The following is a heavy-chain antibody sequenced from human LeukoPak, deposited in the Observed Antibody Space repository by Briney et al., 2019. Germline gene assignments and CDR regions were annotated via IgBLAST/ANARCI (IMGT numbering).Heavy chain of an antibody. Sequence: SETLSLTCAVYGGSFSGYYWSWIRQPPGKGLEWIGEINHSGSTNYNPSLKSRVTISVDTSKNQFSLKLSSVTAADTAVYYCARPYSSSWYGRYFDYRGQGTLVTVSS. V-gene: IGHV4-34*01. CDR2: INHSGST. CDR3: ARPYSSSWYGRYFDY. D-gene: IGHD6-13*01. J-gene: IGHJ4*02. CDR1: GGSFSGYY.